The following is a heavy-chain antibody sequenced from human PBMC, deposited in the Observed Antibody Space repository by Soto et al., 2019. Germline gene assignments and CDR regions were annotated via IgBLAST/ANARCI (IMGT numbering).Heavy chain of an antibody. CDR3: ARSLYSSLYYYYYMDV. D-gene: IGHD6-6*01. J-gene: IGHJ6*03. CDR2: INHSGST. CDR1: GGSFSGYY. V-gene: IGHV4-34*01. Sequence: SETLSLTCAVYGGSFSGYYWSWIRQPPGKGLEWIGEINHSGSTNYNPSLKSRVTISVDTSKNQFSLKLSSVTAADTAVYYCARSLYSSLYYYYYMDVWGKGTTVTVSS.